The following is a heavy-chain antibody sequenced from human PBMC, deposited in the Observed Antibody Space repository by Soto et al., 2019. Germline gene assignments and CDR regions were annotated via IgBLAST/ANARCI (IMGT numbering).Heavy chain of an antibody. J-gene: IGHJ5*02. Sequence: PSETLSLTCAISGAPITWGDCSGNWIRQPPGKGLEWIGYIFHGGSTYYNPSLRSRVTISVDRSRTQFSLKMSSVTAADTAVYYCARGRVVVPAAVMFNCLDPWGQGALVTVSS. D-gene: IGHD2-2*01. CDR2: IFHGGST. CDR1: GAPITWGDCS. V-gene: IGHV4-30-2*01. CDR3: ARGRVVVPAAVMFNCLDP.